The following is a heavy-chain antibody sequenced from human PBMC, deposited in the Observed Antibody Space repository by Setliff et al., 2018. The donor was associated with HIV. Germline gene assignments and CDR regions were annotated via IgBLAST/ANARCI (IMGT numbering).Heavy chain of an antibody. V-gene: IGHV4-4*09. CDR2: IYTSGNT. Sequence: KASETLSLTCTVSGGSISISDWSWIRQPPGKGLEWIGCIYTSGNTNYDPSLKSRVTISVDTSKNQFSLKLASVTAADTAVYFCARRSDWFDPWGQGTLVTVS. CDR3: ARRSDWFDP. J-gene: IGHJ5*02. CDR1: GGSISISD.